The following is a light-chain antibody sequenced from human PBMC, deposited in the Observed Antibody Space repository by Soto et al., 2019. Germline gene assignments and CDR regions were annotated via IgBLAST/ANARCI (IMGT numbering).Light chain of an antibody. CDR2: DVS. CDR1: SSDVGGYNY. J-gene: IGLJ1*01. Sequence: QSALTQPASVSGSPGQWITISCTGTSSDVGGYNYVSWYQQHPGKAPKLMIYDVSNRPSGVSNRFSGSKSGNTASLTISGLQAEDEADYYCSSYTSSSTLAVFGTGTKLTVL. V-gene: IGLV2-14*01. CDR3: SSYTSSSTLAV.